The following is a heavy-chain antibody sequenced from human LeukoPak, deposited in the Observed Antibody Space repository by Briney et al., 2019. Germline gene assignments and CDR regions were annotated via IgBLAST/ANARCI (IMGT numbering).Heavy chain of an antibody. V-gene: IGHV4-39*07. J-gene: IGHJ6*02. CDR1: GGSISSSSYY. Sequence: SETLSLTCTVSGGSISSSSYYWGWIRQPPGQGLEWIGSIYYSGSTNYNPSLKSRVTISVDTSKNQFSLKLSSVTAADTAVYYCGARPYSNYDPYYYYGMDVWGQGTTVTVSS. D-gene: IGHD4-11*01. CDR2: IYYSGST. CDR3: GARPYSNYDPYYYYGMDV.